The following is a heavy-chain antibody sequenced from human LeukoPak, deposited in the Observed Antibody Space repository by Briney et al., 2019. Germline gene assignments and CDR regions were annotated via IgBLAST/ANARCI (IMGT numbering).Heavy chain of an antibody. CDR3: ARSGYCTNGVCYKVPDAFDI. J-gene: IGHJ3*02. CDR1: GGTFSSYA. D-gene: IGHD2-8*01. Sequence: SVKVSCKASGGTFSSYAISWVRQAPGQGLEWMGGIIPIFGTANYAQKFQGRVTITADESTSTAYMELSSLRSGDTAVYYCARSGYCTNGVCYKVPDAFDIWGQGTMVTVSS. CDR2: IIPIFGTA. V-gene: IGHV1-69*01.